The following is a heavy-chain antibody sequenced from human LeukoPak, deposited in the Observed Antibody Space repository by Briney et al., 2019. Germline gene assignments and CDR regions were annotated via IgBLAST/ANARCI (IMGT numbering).Heavy chain of an antibody. V-gene: IGHV1-2*02. Sequence: ASVKVSCKASGYTFTGYYMHWVRQAPGQGLEWMRWINPNSGGTNYAQKFQGRVTMTRDTSISTAYMELSRLRSDDTAVYYCARDHVLWFGDNFDYWGQGTLVTVSS. CDR2: INPNSGGT. J-gene: IGHJ4*02. CDR1: GYTFTGYY. D-gene: IGHD3-10*01. CDR3: ARDHVLWFGDNFDY.